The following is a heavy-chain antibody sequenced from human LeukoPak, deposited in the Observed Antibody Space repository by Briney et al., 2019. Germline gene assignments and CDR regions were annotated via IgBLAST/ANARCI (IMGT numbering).Heavy chain of an antibody. D-gene: IGHD3-3*01. J-gene: IGHJ4*02. CDR2: ISNDGSRK. CDR1: GFTFSRHG. Sequence: GRSLRLSCAPSGFTFSRHGMHWVRQAPGRGLEWVAIISNDGSRKYYAHSVEGRFTISRDNSKNTLYLQMDSLRAEDTAVYYCARDRAWNYFDYWGQGTLVTVSS. V-gene: IGHV3-30*03. CDR3: ARDRAWNYFDY.